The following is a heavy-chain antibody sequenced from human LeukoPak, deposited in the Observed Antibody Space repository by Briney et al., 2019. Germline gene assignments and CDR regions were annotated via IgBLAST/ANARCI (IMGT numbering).Heavy chain of an antibody. V-gene: IGHV3-73*01. CDR3: TRLSYSSGWYGGGFHFDY. Sequence: PGGSLKLSCAASGFTFSGSAMHWVRQASGKGLEWVGRIRSKANSYATAYAASVKGRFTISRDDSKNTAYLQMNSLKTEDTAVYYCTRLSYSSGWYGGGFHFDYWGQGTLVTVSS. CDR1: GFTFSGSA. J-gene: IGHJ4*02. CDR2: IRSKANSYAT. D-gene: IGHD6-19*01.